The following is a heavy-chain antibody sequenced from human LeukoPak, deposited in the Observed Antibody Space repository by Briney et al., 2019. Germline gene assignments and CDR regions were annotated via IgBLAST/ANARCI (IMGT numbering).Heavy chain of an antibody. CDR1: GLTFSSYA. CDR3: ARDEGLGNFDF. CDR2: IYYSGST. D-gene: IGHD6-13*01. Sequence: GSLRLSCAASGLTFSSYAMNWVRQAPGKGLEWIGYIYYSGSTNYNPSLKSRVTISVDTSKNQFSLKLSSVTAADTAVYYCARDEGLGNFDFWGQGTLVTISS. V-gene: IGHV4-59*01. J-gene: IGHJ4*02.